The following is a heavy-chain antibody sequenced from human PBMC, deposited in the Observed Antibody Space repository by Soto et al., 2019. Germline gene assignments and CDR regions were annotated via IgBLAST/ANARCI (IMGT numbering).Heavy chain of an antibody. CDR3: AKETHSSGYGSYFDY. V-gene: IGHV3-30*18. Sequence: GGSLRLSCAASGFTFSSYGMHWVRQAPGQGLEWVAVLSKDGGTKYDADSVKGRFTISRDNSKNTLYLQMNSLRAEDTAVYYCAKETHSSGYGSYFDYWGQGTLVTVSS. CDR2: LSKDGGTK. CDR1: GFTFSSYG. D-gene: IGHD3-22*01. J-gene: IGHJ4*02.